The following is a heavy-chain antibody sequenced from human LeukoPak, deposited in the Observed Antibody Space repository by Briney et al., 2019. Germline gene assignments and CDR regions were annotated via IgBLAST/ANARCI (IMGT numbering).Heavy chain of an antibody. CDR2: INHSGST. CDR3: ARGLGPGNWFDP. CDR1: GGSFSGYY. J-gene: IGHJ5*02. D-gene: IGHD3-10*01. Sequence: SETLSLTCAVYGGSFSGYYWSWIRQPPGKGLEWIGEINHSGSTNYNPSLKSRVTISVDTSKNQFSLKLSSVTAADTAMFYCARGLGPGNWFDPWGQGTLVTVSS. V-gene: IGHV4-34*01.